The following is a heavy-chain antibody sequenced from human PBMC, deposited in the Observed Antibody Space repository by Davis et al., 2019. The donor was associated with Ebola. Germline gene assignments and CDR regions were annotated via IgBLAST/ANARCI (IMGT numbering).Heavy chain of an antibody. Sequence: ESLKISCAASGFTFSDYYMSWIRQPPGKGLEWIGEINHSGSTNYNPSLKSRVTISVDTSKNQFSLKLSSVTAADTAVYYWASVAPAAGRFDPWGQGTLVTVSS. CDR1: GFTFSDYY. V-gene: IGHV4-34*01. D-gene: IGHD2-2*01. J-gene: IGHJ5*02. CDR3: ASVAPAAGRFDP. CDR2: INHSGST.